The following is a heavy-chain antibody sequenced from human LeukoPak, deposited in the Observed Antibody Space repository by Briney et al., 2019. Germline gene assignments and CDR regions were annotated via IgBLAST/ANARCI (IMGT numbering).Heavy chain of an antibody. V-gene: IGHV1-2*02. CDR2: INPNSGGT. D-gene: IGHD6-6*01. J-gene: IGHJ4*02. CDR3: ARDPSIAARFDY. Sequence: GASVKVSCKASGYTFTGYYMHWVRQAPGQGLEWMGWINPNSGGTNYAQRFQGRVTMTRDTSISTAYMELSRLRSDDTAVYYCARDPSIAARFDYWGQGTLVTVSS. CDR1: GYTFTGYY.